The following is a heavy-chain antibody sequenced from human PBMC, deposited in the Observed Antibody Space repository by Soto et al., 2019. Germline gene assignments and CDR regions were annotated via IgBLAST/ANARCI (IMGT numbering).Heavy chain of an antibody. V-gene: IGHV3-33*01. D-gene: IGHD5-12*01. CDR1: GFTFSSYG. CDR3: ARKKSSIVATIDAFDI. J-gene: IGHJ3*02. CDR2: IWYDGSNK. Sequence: QVQLAESGGGVVQPGRSLRLSCAASGFTFSSYGMHWVRQAPGKGLEWVAVIWYDGSNKYYADSVKGRFTISRDNSKNTLYLQMNSLRAEDTAVYYCARKKSSIVATIDAFDIWGQGTMVTVSS.